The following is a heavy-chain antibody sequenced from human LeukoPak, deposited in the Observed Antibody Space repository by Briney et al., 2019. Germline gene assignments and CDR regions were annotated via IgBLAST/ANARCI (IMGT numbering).Heavy chain of an antibody. V-gene: IGHV4-39*07. J-gene: IGHJ6*03. CDR1: GGSISTSSYY. CDR2: IYYSGST. CDR3: VRLAALRGFYYYMDV. Sequence: SETLSLTCTVSGGSISTSSYYWGWIRQPPGKGLECIGNIYYSGSTNYNPSLKSRVTISVDTSKNQFSLKLSSLSAADTAVYYCVRLAALRGFYYYMDVWGKGTAVTVSS. D-gene: IGHD6-25*01.